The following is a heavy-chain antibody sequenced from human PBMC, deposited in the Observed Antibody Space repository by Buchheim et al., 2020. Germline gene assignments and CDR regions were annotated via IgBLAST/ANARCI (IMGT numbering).Heavy chain of an antibody. CDR1: GGSISSGDYY. J-gene: IGHJ4*02. CDR2: IYYSGST. V-gene: IGHV4-30-4*01. D-gene: IGHD3-22*01. CDR3: ARSGAGLYYDSSGYYDPIYYSDY. Sequence: QVQLQESGPGLVKPSQTLSLTCTVSGGSISSGDYYWSWIRPPPGKGLEWIGYIYYSGSTYYNPSLKSRVTISVDTSKNQFSLKLSSVTAADTAVYYCARSGAGLYYDSSGYYDPIYYSDYWGQGTL.